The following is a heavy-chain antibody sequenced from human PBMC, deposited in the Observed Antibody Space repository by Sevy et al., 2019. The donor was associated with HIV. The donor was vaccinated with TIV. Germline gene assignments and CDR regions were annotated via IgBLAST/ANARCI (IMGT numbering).Heavy chain of an antibody. V-gene: IGHV3-66*01. Sequence: GGSLRLSCAASGFTVNSNYMTWVRQPPGKGLEGVSVIYSDGTTYHADSVKDRFTISRDNSKNTLYLQMNSLRAEDTAVYYCARGKSGYGYALNYWGQGTLVTVSS. D-gene: IGHD5-18*01. CDR1: GFTVNSNY. J-gene: IGHJ4*02. CDR2: IYSDGTT. CDR3: ARGKSGYGYALNY.